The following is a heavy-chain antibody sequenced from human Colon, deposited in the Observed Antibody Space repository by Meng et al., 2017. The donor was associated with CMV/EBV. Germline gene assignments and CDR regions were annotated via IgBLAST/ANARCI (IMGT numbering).Heavy chain of an antibody. J-gene: IGHJ3*02. D-gene: IGHD6-6*01. CDR1: GFTFRNYW. V-gene: IGHV3-23*01. Sequence: GESLKISCAASGFTFRNYWMNWVRQAPGKGLEWVSAVSGSGYDTFYADSVKGRLTITRDNSKNMLYLQMNSLRVEDTAIYYCAKDYSRHSNSPDNAFEIWGQGTMVTVSS. CDR2: VSGSGYDT. CDR3: AKDYSRHSNSPDNAFEI.